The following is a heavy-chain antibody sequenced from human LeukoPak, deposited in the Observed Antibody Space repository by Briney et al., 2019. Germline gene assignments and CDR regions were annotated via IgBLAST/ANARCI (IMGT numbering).Heavy chain of an antibody. D-gene: IGHD6-19*01. J-gene: IGHJ3*02. Sequence: PGGSLRLSCAASGFTFSSYWMHWVRQAPGKGLVWVSLISSDGSRTGYADSVKGRFTISRDNAKNKLYMQMNSLRAEDTAVYYCAREGVNIAVAASRPFDIWGQGTMVTVSS. CDR3: AREGVNIAVAASRPFDI. V-gene: IGHV3-74*01. CDR1: GFTFSSYW. CDR2: ISSDGSRT.